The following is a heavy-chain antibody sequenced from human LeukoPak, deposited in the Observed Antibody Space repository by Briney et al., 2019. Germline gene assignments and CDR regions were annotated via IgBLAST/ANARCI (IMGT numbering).Heavy chain of an antibody. Sequence: SQTLALTCGVSGGSISSGGYSWSWIRQPPGKGLEWIGYIYQSGSTYYNPSLKSRVTMSVDRSENQFSLKLTSVTAADTAMYYCARDTTYNSYWYFDLWGRGTLVTVSS. D-gene: IGHD5-24*01. CDR1: GGSISSGGYS. CDR3: ARDTTYNSYWYFDL. J-gene: IGHJ2*01. V-gene: IGHV4-30-2*01. CDR2: IYQSGST.